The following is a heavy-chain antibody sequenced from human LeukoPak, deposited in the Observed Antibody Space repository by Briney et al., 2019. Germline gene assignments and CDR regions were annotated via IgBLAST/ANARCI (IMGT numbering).Heavy chain of an antibody. J-gene: IGHJ4*02. CDR2: INHSGST. Sequence: PSETLSLTCAVYGGSFSGYYWSWIRQPPRKGLEWIGEINHSGSTNYNPSLKSRVTISVDTSKNQFSLKLSSVTAADTAVYYCASSILGYCSGGSCYPHYWGQGTLVTVSS. D-gene: IGHD2-15*01. CDR1: GGSFSGYY. V-gene: IGHV4-34*01. CDR3: ASSILGYCSGGSCYPHY.